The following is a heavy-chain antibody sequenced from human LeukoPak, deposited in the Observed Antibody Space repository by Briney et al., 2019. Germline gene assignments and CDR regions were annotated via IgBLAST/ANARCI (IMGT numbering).Heavy chain of an antibody. CDR2: IIPIFGTA. Sequence: ASVKVSCKASGGTFSSYAISWVRQAPGQGLEWMGGIIPIFGTANYAQKFQGRVTITADESTSTAYMELSSLRSEDTAVYYCARSRMGGVAVAFFDYWGQGTLVTVSS. CDR1: GGTFSSYA. D-gene: IGHD2-15*01. V-gene: IGHV1-69*13. CDR3: ARSRMGGVAVAFFDY. J-gene: IGHJ4*02.